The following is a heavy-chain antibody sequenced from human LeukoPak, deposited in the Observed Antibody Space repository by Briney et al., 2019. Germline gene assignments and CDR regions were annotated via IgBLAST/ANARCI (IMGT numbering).Heavy chain of an antibody. CDR2: IYTSGST. D-gene: IGHD6-19*01. V-gene: IGHV4-61*02. J-gene: IGHJ4*02. CDR1: GGSISSGSYY. Sequence: SQTLSLTCTVSGGSISSGSYYWSWIRQPAGKGLEWIGRIYTSGSTNYNPSLKSRVTISVDTSKNQFSLKLSSVTAADTAVYYCARDDSSGWVGVGYFDYWGQGTLVTVSS. CDR3: ARDDSSGWVGVGYFDY.